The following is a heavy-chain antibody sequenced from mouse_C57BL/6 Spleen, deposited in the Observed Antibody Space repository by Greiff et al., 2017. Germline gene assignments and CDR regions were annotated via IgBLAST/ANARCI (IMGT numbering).Heavy chain of an antibody. J-gene: IGHJ4*01. CDR2: IYPRSGNT. Sequence: VQLQESGAELARPGASVKLSCKASGYTFTSYGISWVKQRTGQGLEWIGEIYPRSGNTYYNEKFKGKDTLTADKSSSTAYMELLSLTSEDAAVYFCARSGITTVTYAMDYWGQGTSVTVSS. CDR3: ARSGITTVTYAMDY. V-gene: IGHV1-81*01. D-gene: IGHD1-1*01. CDR1: GYTFTSYG.